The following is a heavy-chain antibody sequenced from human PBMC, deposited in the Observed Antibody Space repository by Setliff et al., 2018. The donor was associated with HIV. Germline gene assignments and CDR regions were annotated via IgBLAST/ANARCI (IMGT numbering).Heavy chain of an antibody. CDR1: GYTLTTYG. Sequence: GASVKVSCKASGYTLTTYGISWVRQAPGQGLEWMGWINTETGNPMYAQGLTGRFVFSLDTSVNTAYLQVSSLETEDTAVYYCARVGSYWSTFDYWGQGALVTVSS. V-gene: IGHV7-4-1*02. CDR2: INTETGNP. J-gene: IGHJ4*02. CDR3: ARVGSYWSTFDY. D-gene: IGHD1-26*01.